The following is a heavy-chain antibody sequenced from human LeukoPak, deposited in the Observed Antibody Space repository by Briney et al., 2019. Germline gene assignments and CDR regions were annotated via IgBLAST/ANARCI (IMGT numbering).Heavy chain of an antibody. CDR1: VYTFTSYG. CDR3: ARDLLPRGFDY. CDR2: ISIYNGNT. V-gene: IGHV1-18*01. D-gene: IGHD1-26*01. Sequence: ASVKVSCKASVYTFTSYGISWVRQAPGQGLDWMGWISIYNGNTNYAQKYQGRVTMTTDTSTSTAYMELRSLRSDDTAVYYCARDLLPRGFDYWGQGTLVTVSS. J-gene: IGHJ4*02.